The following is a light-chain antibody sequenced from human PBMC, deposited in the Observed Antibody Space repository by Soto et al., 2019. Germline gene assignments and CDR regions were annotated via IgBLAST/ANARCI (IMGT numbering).Light chain of an antibody. CDR3: SSYTSSSTL. CDR1: SSDVGSYNY. V-gene: IGLV2-14*01. J-gene: IGLJ1*01. CDR2: EVS. Sequence: QSVLTQPASVSGSPGQSITMSCTGTSSDVGSYNYVSWYQQHPGKAPKLMIYEVSDRPSGISSRFSGSKSGNTASLTISGLQTEDEADYYCSSYTSSSTLFGTGTKATV.